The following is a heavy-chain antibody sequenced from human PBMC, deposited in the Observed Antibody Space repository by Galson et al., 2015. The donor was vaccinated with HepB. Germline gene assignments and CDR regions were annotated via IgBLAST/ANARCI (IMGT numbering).Heavy chain of an antibody. CDR1: GFSLRSTGVG. CDR3: AHVMITFGGVISPDAFDI. J-gene: IGHJ3*02. V-gene: IGHV2-5*02. Sequence: PALVKPTQTLTLTCTFSGFSLRSTGVGVGWIRQPPGKALEWLAVIYWDDDDRYSPSLKSRLKITKDTSKNQVVLTMTNMDPVDTATYYCAHVMITFGGVISPDAFDIWGQGTMVTVSS. CDR2: IYWDDDD. D-gene: IGHD3-16*02.